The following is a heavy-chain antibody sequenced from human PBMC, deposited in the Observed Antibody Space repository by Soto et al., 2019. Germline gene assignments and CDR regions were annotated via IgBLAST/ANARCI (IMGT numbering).Heavy chain of an antibody. CDR3: ARESAKAGYYYYGMDV. D-gene: IGHD6-25*01. CDR2: IYYSGST. V-gene: IGHV4-59*01. CDR1: GGSISSYY. J-gene: IGHJ6*02. Sequence: PSETLSLTCTVSGGSISSYYWSWIRQPPGKGLEWIGYIYYSGSTNYNPSLKSRVTISVDTSKNQFSLKLSSVTAADTAVYYCARESAKAGYYYYGMDVWGQGTTVTVSS.